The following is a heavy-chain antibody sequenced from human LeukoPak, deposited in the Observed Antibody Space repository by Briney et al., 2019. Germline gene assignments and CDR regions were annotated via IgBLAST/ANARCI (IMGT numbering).Heavy chain of an antibody. CDR3: ANSNYEAY. J-gene: IGHJ4*02. CDR1: GFTFISYA. V-gene: IGHV3-23*01. CDR2: ISGSGDNT. D-gene: IGHD4-11*01. Sequence: HSGGSLRLSCAASGFTFISYAMSWVRQAPGKGLEWVSAISGSGDNTYYADSVKGRFTISRDNSKNTLYLQMNSLKAEDTAVYYCANSNYEAYWGQGTLVTVSS.